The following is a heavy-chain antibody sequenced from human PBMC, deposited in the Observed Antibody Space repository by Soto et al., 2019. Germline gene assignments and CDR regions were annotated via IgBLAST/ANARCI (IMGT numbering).Heavy chain of an antibody. CDR3: ARAEHYDFWSGFLGYFDY. J-gene: IGHJ4*02. CDR1: GGTFSSYT. CDR2: IIPILGIA. D-gene: IGHD3-3*01. V-gene: IGHV1-69*02. Sequence: ASVKVSCKASGGTFSSYTISWVRQAPGQGLEWMGRIIPILGIANYAQKFQGRVTITADKSTSTAYMELSSLRSEDTAVYYCARAEHYDFWSGFLGYFDYWGQGTLVTVSS.